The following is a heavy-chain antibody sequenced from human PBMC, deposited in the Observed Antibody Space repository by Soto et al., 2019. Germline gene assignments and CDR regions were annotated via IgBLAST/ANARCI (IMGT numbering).Heavy chain of an antibody. J-gene: IGHJ4*02. D-gene: IGHD3-10*01. V-gene: IGHV3-23*01. CDR3: AKSSLSGSYKADY. CDR2: ITTGGGT. CDR1: GFTFSSYA. Sequence: GGSLRLSGAASGFTFSSYAMSWVRRAPGKGLEWVSLITTGGGTYYADSVKGRFTISRDNSKNTLYLQMNSLRAEDTAVYYCAKSSLSGSYKADYWCQGTLVTVSS.